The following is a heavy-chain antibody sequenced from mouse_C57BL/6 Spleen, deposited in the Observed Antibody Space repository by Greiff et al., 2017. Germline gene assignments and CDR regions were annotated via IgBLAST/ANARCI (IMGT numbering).Heavy chain of an antibody. D-gene: IGHD1-1*01. CDR2: IHPSDSDT. Sequence: QVHVKQPGAELVKPGASVKVSCKASGYTFTSYWMHWVKQRPGQGLEWIGRIHPSDSDTNYNQKFKGKATMTVDTSSSTAYMQLSSLTSEDSAVYYCAIDYYGSSPFAYWGQGTLVTVSA. CDR3: AIDYYGSSPFAY. CDR1: GYTFTSYW. J-gene: IGHJ3*01. V-gene: IGHV1-74*01.